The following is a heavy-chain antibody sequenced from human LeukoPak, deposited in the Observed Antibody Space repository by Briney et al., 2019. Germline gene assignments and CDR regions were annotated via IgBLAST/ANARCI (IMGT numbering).Heavy chain of an antibody. CDR1: GGSFSGYH. CDR2: INHSGST. Sequence: PETLSLTCGVYGGSFSGYHSNWIRHPPGEGRGWIGEINHSGSTNYNPSLKRRATISVDASKNDFSLKVSSVTAADTGVYYCARGWTFTTPMGRVAGTSSRRGRYFDSWGQGALLTVSS. D-gene: IGHD6-19*01. CDR3: ARGWTFTTPMGRVAGTSSRRGRYFDS. J-gene: IGHJ4*02. V-gene: IGHV4-34*01.